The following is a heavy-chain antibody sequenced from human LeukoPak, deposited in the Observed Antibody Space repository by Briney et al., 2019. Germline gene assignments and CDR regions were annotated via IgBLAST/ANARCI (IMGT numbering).Heavy chain of an antibody. D-gene: IGHD3-22*01. Sequence: PSETLSLTCTVSGGSISSYYWSWIRQPAGKGLEWIGRIYTSGSTNYNPSLKSRVTMSVDTSKNHFSLKLSSVNAAAPAWYYCAREGYYDSSGYDSLGYAFDIWGQGTMVTVSS. CDR1: GGSISSYY. CDR2: IYTSGST. V-gene: IGHV4-4*07. CDR3: AREGYYDSSGYDSLGYAFDI. J-gene: IGHJ3*02.